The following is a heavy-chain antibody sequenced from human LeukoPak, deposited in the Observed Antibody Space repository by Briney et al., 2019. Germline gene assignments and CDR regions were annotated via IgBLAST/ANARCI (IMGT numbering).Heavy chain of an antibody. CDR1: GFTFDDYA. J-gene: IGHJ4*02. D-gene: IGHD3-9*01. CDR2: ITGSGSST. Sequence: GGSLRLSCATSGFTFDDYAMHWVRQAPGQGLEWVSGITGSGSSTSYADSVKGRFTISRDNSKNTLYLQMNSLRVEDTALYYCAKKGVGNSFEIRTFEYWGQGTLVTVSS. V-gene: IGHV3-23*01. CDR3: AKKGVGNSFEIRTFEY.